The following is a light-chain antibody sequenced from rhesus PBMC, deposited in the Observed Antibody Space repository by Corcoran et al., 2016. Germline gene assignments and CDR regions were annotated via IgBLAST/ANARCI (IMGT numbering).Light chain of an antibody. Sequence: DIQMTQSPSSLSASVGDTVTITCRASQGISSWLAWYQQKPGNTPQLLIYKASSLQSGVPSRFSDSGSGTDFTLPISSLQSEDFATYYCQQYSSRPFTFGPGTKLDIK. V-gene: IGKV1-22*01. CDR1: QGISSW. J-gene: IGKJ3*01. CDR3: QQYSSRPFT. CDR2: KAS.